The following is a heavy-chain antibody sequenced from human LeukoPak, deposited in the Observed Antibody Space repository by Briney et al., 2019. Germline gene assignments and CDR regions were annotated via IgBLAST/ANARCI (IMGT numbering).Heavy chain of an antibody. CDR3: AEYGDAFDI. J-gene: IGHJ3*02. D-gene: IGHD4-17*01. V-gene: IGHV3-23*01. CDR1: GFTFSSCA. CDR2: ISSGGIST. Sequence: SGGSLRLSCAASGFTFSSCAMSWVRQAPGKGLEWVSSISSGGISTNYADSVKGRFTISRDNSKNTLHLQMNSLRAEDTAVYYCAEYGDAFDIWGQGTMVTVSS.